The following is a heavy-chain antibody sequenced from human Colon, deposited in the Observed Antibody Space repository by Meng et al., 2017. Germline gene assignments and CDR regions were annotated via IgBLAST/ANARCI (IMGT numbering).Heavy chain of an antibody. Sequence: GESLKISCVASGFAFSGNWMSWVRQAPGKGLEGVANIKYDGSVECYVESVRGRFTISRDNAKNSLYLQMNSLRAEDTAVYYCATTKALTYWGPGTLVTVSS. CDR1: GFAFSGNW. J-gene: IGHJ4*02. D-gene: IGHD2-8*01. CDR3: ATTKALTY. V-gene: IGHV3-7*01. CDR2: IKYDGSVE.